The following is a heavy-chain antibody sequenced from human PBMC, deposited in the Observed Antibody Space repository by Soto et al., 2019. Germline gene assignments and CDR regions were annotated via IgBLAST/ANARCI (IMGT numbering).Heavy chain of an antibody. V-gene: IGHV4-59*08. CDR2: IYYSGST. CDR3: ASTYYYGSGSLHY. J-gene: IGHJ4*02. CDR1: GGSISSYY. Sequence: PSETLSLTCTVSGGSISSYYWSWIRQPPGKGLEWIGYIYYSGSTNYNPSLKSRVTISVDTSKNQFSLKLSSVTAADTAVYYCASTYYYGSGSLHYWGQGTLVTVSS. D-gene: IGHD3-10*01.